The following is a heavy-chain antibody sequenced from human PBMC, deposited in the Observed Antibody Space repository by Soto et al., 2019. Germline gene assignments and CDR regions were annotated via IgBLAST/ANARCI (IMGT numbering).Heavy chain of an antibody. J-gene: IGHJ4*02. Sequence: GASVKVSCKASGYTFTSYAMHWVRQAPGQRLEWMGWINAGNGNTKYSQKFQGRVTITRDTSASTAYMELSSLRSEDTAVYYCARDSRALVRGVIRTPLSYWGQGTLVTVSS. CDR2: INAGNGNT. CDR1: GYTFTSYA. D-gene: IGHD3-10*01. V-gene: IGHV1-3*01. CDR3: ARDSRALVRGVIRTPLSY.